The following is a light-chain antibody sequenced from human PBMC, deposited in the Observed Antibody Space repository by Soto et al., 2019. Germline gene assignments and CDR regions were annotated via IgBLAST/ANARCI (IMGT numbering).Light chain of an antibody. CDR2: TAS. V-gene: IGKV1-39*01. CDR3: QQSYSTPS. Sequence: DFQLTQSPSSLSASVGDRVTITCRASRRISNYLNWYQQKPGKAPNLLIHTASSLHSGVPSRFTGSGSGTDFTLTISSLQPEDFATYYCQQSYSTPSFGGGTKVEIK. CDR1: RRISNY. J-gene: IGKJ4*01.